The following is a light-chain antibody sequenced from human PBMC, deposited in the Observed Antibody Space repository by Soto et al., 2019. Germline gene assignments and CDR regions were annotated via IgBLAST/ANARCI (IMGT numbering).Light chain of an antibody. CDR1: QDISNY. CDR3: QQRSNWPLP. Sequence: DIQMTQSPSSLSASVGYRVTITCQASQDISNYLNWYQQKPGKAPKLLIYDASNRATGIPARFSGSGSGTDFTLTISSLEPEDFAVYYCQQRSNWPLPFGGGTKVDIK. V-gene: IGKV1-33*01. J-gene: IGKJ4*01. CDR2: DAS.